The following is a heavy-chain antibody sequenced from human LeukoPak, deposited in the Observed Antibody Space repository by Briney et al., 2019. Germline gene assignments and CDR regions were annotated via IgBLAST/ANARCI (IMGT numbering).Heavy chain of an antibody. CDR2: INSDGSST. CDR3: ARVRYHYGYAFDI. D-gene: IGHD5-18*01. J-gene: IGHJ3*02. Sequence: GGSLRLSCAASGFTFSSYWMHWVRQAPGKGLVWVSRINSDGSSTSYADSVKGRFTISRDNAKNSLYLQMNSLRAEDTAMYYCARVRYHYGYAFDIWGQGTMVTVSS. CDR1: GFTFSSYW. V-gene: IGHV3-74*01.